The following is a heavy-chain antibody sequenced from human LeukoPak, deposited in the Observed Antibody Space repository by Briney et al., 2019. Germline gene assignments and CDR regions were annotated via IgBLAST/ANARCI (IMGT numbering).Heavy chain of an antibody. CDR1: GFTFSNYA. Sequence: GGSLRLSCAASGFTFSNYAMSWVRQAPGKGLEWVSAISSSGLSTYYADSVKGRFTISRDNSKNTLYLQINSLRAEDTAVYNCAEAACSGGTCYPRYFDYWGQGTLVTVSS. D-gene: IGHD2-15*01. V-gene: IGHV3-23*01. J-gene: IGHJ4*02. CDR3: AEAACSGGTCYPRYFDY. CDR2: ISSSGLST.